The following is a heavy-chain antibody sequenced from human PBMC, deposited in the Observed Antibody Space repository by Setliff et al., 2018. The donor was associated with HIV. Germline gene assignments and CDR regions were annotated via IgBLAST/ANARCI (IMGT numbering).Heavy chain of an antibody. V-gene: IGHV3-48*01. Sequence: GGSLRLSCAASGFTFSSYSMNWVRQAPGKGLEWVSYISSSSSTIYYADSVKGRFTISRDNAKNSLYLQMNSPRAEDTAVYYCARRTTGTTAGYYYYYYMDVWGKGTTVTVSS. CDR2: ISSSSSTI. D-gene: IGHD1-7*01. CDR1: GFTFSSYS. J-gene: IGHJ6*03. CDR3: ARRTTGTTAGYYYYYYMDV.